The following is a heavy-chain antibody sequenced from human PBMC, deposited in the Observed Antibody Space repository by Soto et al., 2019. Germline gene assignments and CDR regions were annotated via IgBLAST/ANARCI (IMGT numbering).Heavy chain of an antibody. Sequence: PSETLSLTGTVCGGCVSSGIYYWSWIQHPPGKGLEWIGYIYYSGMTNYNPSLKSRVTISGDTSKTQFSLRLSSVTAADTAVYYCARDFFGYCSGGTSYRHNWFDPCG. CDR1: GGCVSSGIYY. CDR2: IYYSGMT. J-gene: IGHJ5*02. CDR3: ARDFFGYCSGGTSYRHNWFDP. V-gene: IGHV4-61*01. D-gene: IGHD2-15*01.